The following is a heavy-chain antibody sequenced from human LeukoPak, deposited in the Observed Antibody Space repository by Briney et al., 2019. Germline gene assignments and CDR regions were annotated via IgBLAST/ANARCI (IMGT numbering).Heavy chain of an antibody. V-gene: IGHV4-59*01. D-gene: IGHD4-23*01. CDR1: GGSISSYY. Sequence: PSETLSLTFTVSGGSISSYYWSWIRQPPGKGLEWIGYIYYSGSTNYNPSLKSRVTISVDTSKNQFSLKLSSVTAADTAVYYCAREQRWSLYSVHYMDVWGKGTTVTVSS. J-gene: IGHJ6*03. CDR3: AREQRWSLYSVHYMDV. CDR2: IYYSGST.